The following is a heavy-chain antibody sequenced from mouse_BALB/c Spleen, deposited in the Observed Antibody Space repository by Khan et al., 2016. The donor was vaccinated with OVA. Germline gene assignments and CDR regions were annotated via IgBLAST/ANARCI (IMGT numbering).Heavy chain of an antibody. CDR3: ARGGAAYYRNDGGAMEY. CDR2: LNTHSGVP. D-gene: IGHD2-14*01. Sequence: QIQLVQSGPELKKPGETVRISCKASGYTFTTAGIQWVQKMPGKGLKWIGWLNTHSGVPKYAEDFKGRFAFSLEISVSTAYLQITNLNNEDTAAYFCARGGAAYYRNDGGAMEYWGQGTSVTVSA. J-gene: IGHJ4*01. CDR1: GYTFTTAG. V-gene: IGHV9-4*02.